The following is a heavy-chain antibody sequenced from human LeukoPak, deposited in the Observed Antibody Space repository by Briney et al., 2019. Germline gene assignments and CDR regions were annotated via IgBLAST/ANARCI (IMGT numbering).Heavy chain of an antibody. D-gene: IGHD6-19*01. CDR2: IKRTADGGTT. Sequence: PGGSLRLSCATSGISFSNAWMSWVRQAPGKGLEWVGRIKRTADGGTTDYAAPVIGRFTISRDDSKNTLYLLMNSLKTEDTAVYYCTTDVGSGWNGFNNWGQETLVTVSS. V-gene: IGHV3-15*01. CDR1: GISFSNAW. CDR3: TTDVGSGWNGFNN. J-gene: IGHJ4*02.